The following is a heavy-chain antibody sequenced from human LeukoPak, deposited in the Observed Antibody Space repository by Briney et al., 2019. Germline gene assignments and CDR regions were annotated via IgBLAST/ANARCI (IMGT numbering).Heavy chain of an antibody. CDR1: GGSISSSSYY. J-gene: IGHJ4*02. D-gene: IGHD6-13*01. V-gene: IGHV4-39*01. CDR3: ARHAVTLAAPFDY. CDR2: IYYSGST. Sequence: PSETLSLTCTVSGGSISSSSYYWGWIRQPPGKGLEWIGSIYYSGSTYYNPSLKSRVTISVDTSKNQFSLKLSSVTAADTAVYYCARHAVTLAAPFDYWGQGTLVTVSS.